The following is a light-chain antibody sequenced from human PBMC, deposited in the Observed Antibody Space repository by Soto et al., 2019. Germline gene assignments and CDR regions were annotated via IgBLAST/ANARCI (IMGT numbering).Light chain of an antibody. J-gene: IGKJ1*01. CDR2: DAS. CDR1: QRVSSY. Sequence: EIVLTQSPPTLALSPGGRATLCCRASQRVSSYVAWYQQKPGQAPRILIYDASNRATGIPARVSGRGSGTDFTLTISSLEPEDFAVYYCQQRSNWPPTFGQGTKVDIK. CDR3: QQRSNWPPT. V-gene: IGKV3-11*01.